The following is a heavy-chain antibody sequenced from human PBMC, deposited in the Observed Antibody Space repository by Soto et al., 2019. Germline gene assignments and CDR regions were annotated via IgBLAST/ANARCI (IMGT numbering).Heavy chain of an antibody. Sequence: PGGFLRLSCTASGFTFGDYGRSWFRQAPGKGLEWVGFIRSKAYGGTTEYAASVKGRFTISRDDSKSIAYLQMNSLKTEDTAVYYCTRDTSGRAAAGPDWGQGTLVTVSS. J-gene: IGHJ4*02. CDR2: IRSKAYGGTT. CDR3: TRDTSGRAAAGPD. CDR1: GFTFGDYG. V-gene: IGHV3-49*03. D-gene: IGHD6-13*01.